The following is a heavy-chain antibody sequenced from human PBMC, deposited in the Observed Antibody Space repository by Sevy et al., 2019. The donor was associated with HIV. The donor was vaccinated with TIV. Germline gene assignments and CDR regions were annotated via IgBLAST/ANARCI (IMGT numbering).Heavy chain of an antibody. V-gene: IGHV3-23*01. CDR2: IRGSGGST. CDR1: GFTLSSYV. Sequence: GESLKISCAASGFTLSSYVMSWVRQAPGKGLECISIIRGSGGSTYYADSVKGRFTISRDNSKNTLYLQMNSLRVEDTAVYYCAKQPYDSGVYQFDSWGQGTLVTVSS. CDR3: AKQPYDSGVYQFDS. J-gene: IGHJ4*02. D-gene: IGHD3-22*01.